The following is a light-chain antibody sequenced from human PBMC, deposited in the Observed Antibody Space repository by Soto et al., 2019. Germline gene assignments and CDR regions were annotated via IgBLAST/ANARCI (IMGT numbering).Light chain of an antibody. CDR2: RTS. CDR1: QSISSN. J-gene: IGKJ4*01. CDR3: QKYNNAPQLT. Sequence: EIVMTQSPATLSVSPGERATLSCRASQSISSNLAWYQQKPGQAPRLLMFRTSSRATGFPARFSGSGSGTEFNLTISSLQPEDVATYYCQKYNNAPQLTFGGGTKVEIK. V-gene: IGKV3-15*01.